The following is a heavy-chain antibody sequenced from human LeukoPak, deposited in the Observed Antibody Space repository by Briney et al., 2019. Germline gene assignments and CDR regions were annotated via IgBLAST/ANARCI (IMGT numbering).Heavy chain of an antibody. CDR2: IWYDGSNK. CDR3: ASPFNRGFDY. D-gene: IGHD2/OR15-2a*01. CDR1: GFTFSSYG. Sequence: PGRSLRLSCAASGFTFSSYGMHWVRQAPGKGLEWVAVIWYDGSNKYYADSVKGRFTIPRDNSKNTLYLQMNSLRAEDTAVYYCASPFNRGFDYWGQGTLVTVSS. V-gene: IGHV3-33*01. J-gene: IGHJ4*02.